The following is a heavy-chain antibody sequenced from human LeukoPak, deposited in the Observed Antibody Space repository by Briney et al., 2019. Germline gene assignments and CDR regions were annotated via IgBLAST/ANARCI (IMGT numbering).Heavy chain of an antibody. V-gene: IGHV4-39*01. J-gene: IGHJ4*02. D-gene: IGHD6-19*01. Sequence: SETLSLTCTVSGGSISSSSYYWGWIRQPPGKGLGWIGSIYYSGSTYYNPSLKSRVTISVDTSKNQFSLKLSSVTAADTAVYYCARYSSGYGGYWGQGTLVTVSS. CDR2: IYYSGST. CDR1: GGSISSSSYY. CDR3: ARYSSGYGGY.